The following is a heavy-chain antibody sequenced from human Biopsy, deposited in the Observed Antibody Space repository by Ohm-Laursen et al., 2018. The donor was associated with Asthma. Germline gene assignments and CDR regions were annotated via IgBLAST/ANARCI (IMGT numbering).Heavy chain of an antibody. D-gene: IGHD6-13*01. CDR1: GFTFSSYA. J-gene: IGHJ4*02. Sequence: SLRLSCTAPGFTFSSYAMSWARQAPGKGLEWVSAISGSGGSTYYADSVKGRFTISRDNSKNTLYLQMNSLRAEDTAVYYCLRDTLGYYFDIWGQGTQVTVSS. V-gene: IGHV3-23*01. CDR3: LRDTLGYYFDI. CDR2: ISGSGGST.